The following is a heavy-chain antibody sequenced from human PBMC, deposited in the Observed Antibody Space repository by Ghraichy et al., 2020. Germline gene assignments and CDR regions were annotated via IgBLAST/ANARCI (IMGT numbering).Heavy chain of an antibody. CDR1: GVSVSTSSYY. CDR2: VYYTGST. CDR3: ARVAVAGLRGDWFDP. D-gene: IGHD2-21*01. V-gene: IGHV4-61*01. J-gene: IGHJ5*02. Sequence: SETLSLTCTVSGVSVSTSSYYWSWIRQPPGKGLEWIGFVYYTGSTNYNPSLKSRVTISVDTSKNQFSLKLASVTAADTAIYYCARVAVAGLRGDWFDPWGQGTLVTVSS.